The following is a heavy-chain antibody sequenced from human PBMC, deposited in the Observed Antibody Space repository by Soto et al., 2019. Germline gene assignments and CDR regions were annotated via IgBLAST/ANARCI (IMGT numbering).Heavy chain of an antibody. Sequence: SETLSLTCTVSGGSISSYYWSWIRQPPGKGLEWIGYIYYSGSTNYNPSLKSRVTISVDTSKNQFSLKLSSVTAADTAVYYCARTYDGSGPNSGGYALDIWGQGTMVTVSS. J-gene: IGHJ3*02. CDR1: GGSISSYY. V-gene: IGHV4-59*08. CDR3: ARTYDGSGPNSGGYALDI. CDR2: IYYSGST. D-gene: IGHD3-22*01.